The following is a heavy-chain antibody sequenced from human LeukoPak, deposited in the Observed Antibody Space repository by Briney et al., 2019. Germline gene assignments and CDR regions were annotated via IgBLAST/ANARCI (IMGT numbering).Heavy chain of an antibody. CDR2: ISGSGGST. Sequence: PGGSLRLSCAASGFTFSSYAMSWVRQAPGKGLEWVSAISGSGGSTYYADSVKGRFTISRDNSKNTLYLQMNSLRAEDTAVYYCARDRAPPGSGYNAFDIWGQGTMVTVSS. CDR3: ARDRAPPGSGYNAFDI. CDR1: GFTFSSYA. D-gene: IGHD3-22*01. J-gene: IGHJ3*02. V-gene: IGHV3-23*01.